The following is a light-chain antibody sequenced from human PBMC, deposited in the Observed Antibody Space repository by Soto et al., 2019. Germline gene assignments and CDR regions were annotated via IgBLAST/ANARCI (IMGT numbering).Light chain of an antibody. Sequence: DIQMTQSPSTLSASVGDSVTVTCRASQSITSLLAWYQQKPGKAPNLLISTASTLNSGVPSRFSGSGSGAEFNITISSVQRDDNETYCCQQQAMPPPSFGLGTRLEIK. CDR1: QSITSL. J-gene: IGKJ5*01. CDR2: TAS. V-gene: IGKV1-5*03. CDR3: QQQAMPPPS.